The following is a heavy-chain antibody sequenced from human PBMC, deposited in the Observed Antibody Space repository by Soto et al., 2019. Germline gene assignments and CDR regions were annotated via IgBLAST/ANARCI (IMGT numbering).Heavy chain of an antibody. CDR3: ARASTYYYGSGSYLYAFDI. Sequence: ASVKVSCKASGYTFTSYYMHWVRQAPGQGLEWMGIINPSGGSTSYAQKFQGRVTMTRGTSTSTVYMELSSLRSEDTAVYYCARASTYYYGSGSYLYAFDIWGQGTMVTVSS. CDR2: INPSGGST. D-gene: IGHD3-10*01. V-gene: IGHV1-46*01. CDR1: GYTFTSYY. J-gene: IGHJ3*02.